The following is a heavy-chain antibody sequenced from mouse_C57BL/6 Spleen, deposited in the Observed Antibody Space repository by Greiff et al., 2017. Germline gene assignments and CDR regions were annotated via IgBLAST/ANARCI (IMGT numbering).Heavy chain of an antibody. D-gene: IGHD2-3*01. J-gene: IGHJ4*01. CDR1: GYAFSSSW. CDR3: ARSGWDYAMDY. Sequence: VQLQQSGPELVKPGASVKISCKASGYAFSSSWMNWVKQRPGKGLEWIGRIYPGDGDTNYNGKFKGKATLTADKSSSTAYMQLSSLTSEDSAVYFCARSGWDYAMDYWGQGTSVTVSS. CDR2: IYPGDGDT. V-gene: IGHV1-82*01.